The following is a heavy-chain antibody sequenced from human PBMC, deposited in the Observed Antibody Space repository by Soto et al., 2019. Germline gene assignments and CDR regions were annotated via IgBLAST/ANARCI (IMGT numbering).Heavy chain of an antibody. J-gene: IGHJ6*03. V-gene: IGHV1-69*08. CDR3: AKSLVFVDHADMDV. D-gene: IGHD2-21*01. CDR2: VIPIQGTA. Sequence: QVQLVQSGAEVKKPGSSVKVSCEASGGSFTSYIFTWVRQAPGQGLEWMGRVIPIQGTANYALKFQDRVTITADKSTNTVYMELRSLTPEDTALYYCAKSLVFVDHADMDVWGKGTTVTVSS. CDR1: GGSFTSYI.